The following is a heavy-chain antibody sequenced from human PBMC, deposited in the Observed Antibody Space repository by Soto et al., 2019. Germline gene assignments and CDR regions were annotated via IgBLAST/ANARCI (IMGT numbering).Heavy chain of an antibody. CDR1: GYTFTGYY. D-gene: IGHD2-15*01. Sequence: GASVKVSCKASGYTFTGYYMHWVRQAPGQGLEWMGWINPNSGGTNYEQKFQGWVTMTRDTSISTAYMELSRLRSDDTAVYYCARGWGVAVIREFRVFDIWGQGTMVTVSS. CDR3: ARGWGVAVIREFRVFDI. V-gene: IGHV1-2*04. CDR2: INPNSGGT. J-gene: IGHJ3*02.